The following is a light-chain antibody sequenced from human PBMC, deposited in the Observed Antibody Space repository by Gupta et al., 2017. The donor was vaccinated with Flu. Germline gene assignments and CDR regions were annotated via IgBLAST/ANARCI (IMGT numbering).Light chain of an antibody. CDR2: KDN. Sequence: SYDLTQPSAVSVSPGQTAKITCSGDILAKKYARWFQRKPGQAPMLVIYKDNERPSGIHERFTGSSSGPTVTLTISGARVEDEADYYCFCAADNNLIFGGGTKLTVL. CDR3: FCAADNNLI. CDR1: ILAKKY. V-gene: IGLV3-27*01. J-gene: IGLJ2*01.